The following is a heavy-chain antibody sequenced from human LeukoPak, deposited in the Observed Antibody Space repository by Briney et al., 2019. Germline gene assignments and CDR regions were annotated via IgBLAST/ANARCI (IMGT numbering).Heavy chain of an antibody. D-gene: IGHD1-1*01. CDR2: IYDSGST. Sequence: SETLSLTCTVSGGSISSYYWSWIRQPPGKGLEWIGYIYDSGSTNYNPPLKSRVTISVDTSKNQLSLKLSPVTAADTAVYYCARVGGTNYYYYGMDVWGQGTTVTVSS. CDR3: ARVGGTNYYYYGMDV. CDR1: GGSISSYY. J-gene: IGHJ6*02. V-gene: IGHV4-59*01.